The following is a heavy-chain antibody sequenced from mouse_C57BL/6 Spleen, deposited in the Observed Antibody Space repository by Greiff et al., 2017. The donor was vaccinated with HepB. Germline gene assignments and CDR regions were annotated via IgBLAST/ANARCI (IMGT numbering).Heavy chain of an antibody. V-gene: IGHV1-81*01. D-gene: IGHD2-4*01. CDR2: IYPRSGNT. CDR1: GYTFTSYG. J-gene: IGHJ3*01. CDR3: AREESYDYDDPFAY. Sequence: VQLQQSGAELARPGASVKLSCKASGYTFTSYGISWVKQRTGQGLEWIGEIYPRSGNTYYNEKFKGKATLTADKSSSTAYMELRSLTSEDSAVYFCAREESYDYDDPFAYWGQGTLVTVSA.